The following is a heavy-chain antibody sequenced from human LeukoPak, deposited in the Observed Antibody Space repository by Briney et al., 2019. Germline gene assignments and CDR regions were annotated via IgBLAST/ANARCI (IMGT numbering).Heavy chain of an antibody. CDR1: GFTFSSCA. CDR2: ISGSGDSR. V-gene: IGHV3-23*01. D-gene: IGHD4-17*01. CDR3: AKGVTTVRIYYHGMDV. Sequence: SGGSLRLSCAASGFTFSSCAMSWVRQAPGKGLEWVSLISGSGDSRYYADSVKGRFTTSRDNAKNTLWLQMNSLRAEDTAVYYCAKGVTTVRIYYHGMDVWGQGTTVTVSS. J-gene: IGHJ6*02.